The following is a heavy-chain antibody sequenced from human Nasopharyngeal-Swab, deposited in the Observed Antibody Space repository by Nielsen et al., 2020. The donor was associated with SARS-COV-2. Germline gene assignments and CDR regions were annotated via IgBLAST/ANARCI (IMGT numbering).Heavy chain of an antibody. CDR2: ISWNSGSI. CDR1: GFTFDDYA. D-gene: IGHD2-2*01. Sequence: SLKISCAASGFTFDDYAMHWVRQAPGKGLEWVSGISWNSGSIGYADSVKGRSAISRDNSRSTMYLQMINLRTEDTATYFCARDSAYCSSTSCRRNSFFYYMDVWGKGTTVTVSS. CDR3: ARDSAYCSSTSCRRNSFFYYMDV. V-gene: IGHV3-9*01. J-gene: IGHJ6*03.